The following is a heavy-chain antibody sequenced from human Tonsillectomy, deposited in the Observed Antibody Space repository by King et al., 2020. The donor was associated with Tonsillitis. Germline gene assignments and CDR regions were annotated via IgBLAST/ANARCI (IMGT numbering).Heavy chain of an antibody. Sequence: VQLVESGGGLVQPGGSLRLSCSASGFTFSTYAMHWVRQAPGKGLESVSAISSNGGSTYYADSVNGRFTISRDNSKNTLYLQMSSLRAEYTAVYYCVKDRWCSSTSCYDAFDIWGQGTMVTVSS. D-gene: IGHD2-2*01. J-gene: IGHJ3*02. CDR1: GFTFSTYA. CDR3: VKDRWCSSTSCYDAFDI. CDR2: ISSNGGST. V-gene: IGHV3-64D*06.